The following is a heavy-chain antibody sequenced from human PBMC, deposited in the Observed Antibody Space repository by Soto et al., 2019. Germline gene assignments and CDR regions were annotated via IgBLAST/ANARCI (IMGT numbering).Heavy chain of an antibody. D-gene: IGHD2-15*01. CDR2: TYYRSKWYN. Sequence: PSQPLSLTCAISGDSVSSNSAAWNWIRQSPSRDLEWLGRTYYRSKWYNDYAVSVKSRITINPDTSKNQFSLQLNSVTPEDTAVYYCARTDCSGGSCRQPFWDYWGQGTMVTVSS. J-gene: IGHJ4*03. V-gene: IGHV6-1*01. CDR1: GDSVSSNSAA. CDR3: ARTDCSGGSCRQPFWDY.